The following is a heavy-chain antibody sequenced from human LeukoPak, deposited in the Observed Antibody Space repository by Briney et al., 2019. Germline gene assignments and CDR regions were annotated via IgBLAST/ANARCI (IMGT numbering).Heavy chain of an antibody. Sequence: PSETLSLTCTVSSGSMNSYFWTWVRQPAGKGLEWIGRISGGGTAYYNPSLESRVTISLDTSNNQFSLKVASVTAADTAVYYCARGQDSTGTSGYYSFDYWGQGAVVSVSS. V-gene: IGHV4-4*07. CDR2: ISGGGTA. CDR1: SGSMNSYF. J-gene: IGHJ4*02. CDR3: ARGQDSTGTSGYYSFDY. D-gene: IGHD1-7*01.